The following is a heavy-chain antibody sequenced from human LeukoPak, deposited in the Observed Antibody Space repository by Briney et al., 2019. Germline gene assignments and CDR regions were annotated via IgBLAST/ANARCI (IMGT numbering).Heavy chain of an antibody. J-gene: IGHJ4*02. Sequence: ASVKVSCKASGYTFTSYYMHWVRQAPGQGLEWMGIINPSGGSTSYAQKFQGRVTMTRDTSTSTVYMELSSLRSEDTAVYYCARDIWGYCSGGSCYLFDYWGQGTLVTVSS. CDR2: INPSGGST. CDR3: ARDIWGYCSGGSCYLFDY. D-gene: IGHD2-15*01. CDR1: GYTFTSYY. V-gene: IGHV1-46*01.